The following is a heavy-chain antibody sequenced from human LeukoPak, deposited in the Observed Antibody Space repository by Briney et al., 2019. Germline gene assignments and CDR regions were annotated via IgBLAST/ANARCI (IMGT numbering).Heavy chain of an antibody. J-gene: IGHJ4*02. D-gene: IGHD5-18*01. Sequence: SETLSLTCTVSGGSISSSSYYWGWIRQPPGKGLEWIGSIYYSGSTYYNPSLKSRVTISVDTSKNQFSLKLSSVTAADTAVFYCARLDTAMVDDFDYWGQGTLVTVSS. CDR1: GGSISSSSYY. V-gene: IGHV4-39*01. CDR3: ARLDTAMVDDFDY. CDR2: IYYSGST.